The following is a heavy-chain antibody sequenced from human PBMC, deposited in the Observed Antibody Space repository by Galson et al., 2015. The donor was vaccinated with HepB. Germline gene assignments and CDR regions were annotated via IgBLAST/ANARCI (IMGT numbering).Heavy chain of an antibody. Sequence: SLRLSCAASGFTFSTYWMTWVRQPPGKGLEWVANIKEDGNYENYVDSVKGRFTISRDNAKNLLYLQMSGLTAEDTAVYFCVRDKMFTPGYDVFDIWGQGTMVTVSS. CDR1: GFTFSTYW. D-gene: IGHD3-10*02. CDR3: VRDKMFTPGYDVFDI. CDR2: IKEDGNYE. V-gene: IGHV3-7*03. J-gene: IGHJ3*02.